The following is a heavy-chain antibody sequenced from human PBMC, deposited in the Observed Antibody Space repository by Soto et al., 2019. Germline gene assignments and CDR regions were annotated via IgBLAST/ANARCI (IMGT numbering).Heavy chain of an antibody. Sequence: GGSLRLSCSASGFTFSSYGMHWVRQAPGKGLDWVAVISYDESNKYYAGSVKGRFTISRDNSKNTLYLQMNSLRAEDTAVYYCAKDFGSIRDYYGMDVWGQGTTVTVSS. J-gene: IGHJ6*02. V-gene: IGHV3-30*18. CDR1: GFTFSSYG. D-gene: IGHD3-10*01. CDR2: ISYDESNK. CDR3: AKDFGSIRDYYGMDV.